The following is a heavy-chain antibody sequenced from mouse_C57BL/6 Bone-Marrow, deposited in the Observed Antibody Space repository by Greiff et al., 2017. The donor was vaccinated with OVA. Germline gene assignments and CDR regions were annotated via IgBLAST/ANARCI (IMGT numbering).Heavy chain of an antibody. CDR2: IGPSDSYT. J-gene: IGHJ3*01. CDR3: ASAVFAY. Sequence: VQLQQPGAELVKPGASVKLSCKASGYTFTSYWMQWVKQRPGQGLEWIGEIGPSDSYTNYNQKFKGKATLTVDTSSSTAYMQLNSLTSEDSAVYYCASAVFAYWGQGTLVTVSA. CDR1: GYTFTSYW. V-gene: IGHV1-50*01.